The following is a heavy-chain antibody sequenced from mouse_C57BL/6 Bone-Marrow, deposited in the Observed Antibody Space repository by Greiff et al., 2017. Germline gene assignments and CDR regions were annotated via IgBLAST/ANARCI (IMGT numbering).Heavy chain of an antibody. D-gene: IGHD1-1*01. CDR2: ISSGSSTI. J-gene: IGHJ1*03. V-gene: IGHV5-17*01. CDR1: GFTFSDYG. Sequence: DVKLVESGGGLVKPGGSLKLSCAASGFTFSDYGMHWVRQAPEKGLEWVAYISSGSSTIYYADTVKGRFTISRDNAKNTLFLQMTSLRSEDTAMYYCARERGGSSPRWYFDVWGTGTTVTVSS. CDR3: ARERGGSSPRWYFDV.